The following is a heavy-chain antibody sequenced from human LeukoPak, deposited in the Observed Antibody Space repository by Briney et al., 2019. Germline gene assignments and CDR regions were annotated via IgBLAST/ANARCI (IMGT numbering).Heavy chain of an antibody. CDR2: ISSSSSYI. D-gene: IGHD5-12*01. J-gene: IGHJ4*02. CDR3: ARDAGGMVATLFGDY. CDR1: GFTFDNAW. Sequence: PGGSLRLSCAASGFTFDNAWMNWVRQAPGKGLEWVSSISSSSSYIYYADSVKGRFTISRDNAKNSLYLQMNSLRAEDTAVYYCARDAGGMVATLFGDYWGQGTLVTVSS. V-gene: IGHV3-21*01.